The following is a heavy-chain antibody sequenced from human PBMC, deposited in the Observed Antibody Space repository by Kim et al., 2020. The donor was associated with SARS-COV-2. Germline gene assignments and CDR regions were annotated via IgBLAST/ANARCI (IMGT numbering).Heavy chain of an antibody. D-gene: IGHD6-6*01. CDR1: GFTFSNSA. CDR3: AKSGSMAAHNYYMDV. V-gene: IGHV3-23*01. J-gene: IGHJ6*03. Sequence: GGSLRLSCAASGFTFSNSAMIWVRQAPGKGLEWVSAISGSADSTYYADSGKGRFTISRDNSKSTLYLQMNSLRAEDTAVYYCAKSGSMAAHNYYMDVWGKGTTVTVSS. CDR2: ISGSADST.